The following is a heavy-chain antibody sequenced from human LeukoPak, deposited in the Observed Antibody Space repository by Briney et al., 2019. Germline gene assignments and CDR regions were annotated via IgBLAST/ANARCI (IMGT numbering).Heavy chain of an antibody. D-gene: IGHD3-9*01. Sequence: ASVKVSCKASGYTFTGYFIHWVRQAPGQGLEWMGWIKPHSGGTNYAPKFQGRVTLTRDTSISAAYMELSSLRSDDTAVYYCARDAESDILTGPLGYFDLWGRGTLVTVSS. J-gene: IGHJ2*01. V-gene: IGHV1-2*02. CDR1: GYTFTGYF. CDR3: ARDAESDILTGPLGYFDL. CDR2: IKPHSGGT.